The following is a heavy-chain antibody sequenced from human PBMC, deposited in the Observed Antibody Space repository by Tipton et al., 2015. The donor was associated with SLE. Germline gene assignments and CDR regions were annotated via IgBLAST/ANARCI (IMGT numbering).Heavy chain of an antibody. J-gene: IGHJ4*02. Sequence: LSLTCTVSGGSISSSSYYWGWIRQPPGKGLEWIGSIHYSGSTYYNPSLKSRVTISVDTSKNQFSLKLSSVTAADTAVYYCARDRVEYSSSDYWGQGALVTVAS. CDR2: IHYSGST. CDR1: GGSISSSSYY. D-gene: IGHD6-13*01. V-gene: IGHV4-39*07. CDR3: ARDRVEYSSSDY.